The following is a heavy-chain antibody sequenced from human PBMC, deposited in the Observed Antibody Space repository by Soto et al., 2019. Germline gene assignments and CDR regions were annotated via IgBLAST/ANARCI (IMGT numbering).Heavy chain of an antibody. CDR2: IKSKTDGGTT. D-gene: IGHD4-17*01. V-gene: IGHV3-15*01. CDR1: GFTFSNAW. J-gene: IGHJ6*02. Sequence: EVQLVESGGGLVKPGGSLRLSCAASGFTFSNAWMSWVRQAPGKGLEWVGRIKSKTDGGTTDYAAPVKGRFTISRDDSKNTLYLQMNSLKTEDTAVYYCTTDPTVSTDLYYYYGMDVWGQGTTVTVSS. CDR3: TTDPTVSTDLYYYYGMDV.